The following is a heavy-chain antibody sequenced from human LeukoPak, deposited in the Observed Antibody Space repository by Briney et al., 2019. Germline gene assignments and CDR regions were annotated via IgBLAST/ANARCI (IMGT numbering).Heavy chain of an antibody. CDR3: ARDFFPVSSAASSPDAFDI. V-gene: IGHV3-21*01. Sequence: GGSLRLSCAASGFTFSSYSMNWVRQAPGKGLEWVSSISSSSSYIYYADSVKGRFTISRDNAKNSLYLQMNSLRAEDTAVYYCARDFFPVSSAASSPDAFDIWGQGTMVTVSS. J-gene: IGHJ3*02. CDR1: GFTFSSYS. D-gene: IGHD2-2*01. CDR2: ISSSSSYI.